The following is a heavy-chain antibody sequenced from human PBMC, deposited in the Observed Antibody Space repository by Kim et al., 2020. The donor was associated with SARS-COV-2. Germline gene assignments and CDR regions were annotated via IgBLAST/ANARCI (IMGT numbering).Heavy chain of an antibody. V-gene: IGHV3-15*01. CDR2: IKSNNDGGTT. Sequence: GGSLRLSCAASGFTVSDAWMSWVRQAPGKGLEWVGHIKSNNDGGTTEYAALVKGRFTISRDDSKSTLYLQMNSLRTEDTAIYYCTTEDDSLGYYHIIHY. CDR3: TTEDDSLGYYHIIHY. J-gene: IGHJ6*01. CDR1: GFTVSDAW. D-gene: IGHD3-22*01.